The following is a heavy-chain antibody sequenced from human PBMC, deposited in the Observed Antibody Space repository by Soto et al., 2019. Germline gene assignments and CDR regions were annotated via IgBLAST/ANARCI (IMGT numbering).Heavy chain of an antibody. CDR1: GYTFTSYY. CDR2: INPSGGST. D-gene: IGHD3-22*01. V-gene: IGHV1-46*01. Sequence: ASVKVSCKASGYTFTSYYMHWVRQAPGQGLEWMGIINPSGGSTSYDQKFQGRVTMTRDTFTSTVYMELSSLRSEDTAVYYCARDLYYYDSSGSGFDYWGQGTLVTVSS. J-gene: IGHJ4*02. CDR3: ARDLYYYDSSGSGFDY.